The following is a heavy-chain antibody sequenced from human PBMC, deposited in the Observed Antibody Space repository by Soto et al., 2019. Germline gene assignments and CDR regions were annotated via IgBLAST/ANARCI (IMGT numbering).Heavy chain of an antibody. J-gene: IGHJ5*02. CDR3: AKDLGDSGSFLELNWFDP. V-gene: IGHV3-23*01. Sequence: TGGSLRLSCAASGFTFSSYAMSWVRQAPGKGLEWVSAISGSGGSTYYADSVKGRFTISRDNSKNTLYLQMNSLRAEDTAVYYCAKDLGDSGSFLELNWFDPWGQGTLVTVSS. CDR1: GFTFSSYA. D-gene: IGHD1-26*01. CDR2: ISGSGGST.